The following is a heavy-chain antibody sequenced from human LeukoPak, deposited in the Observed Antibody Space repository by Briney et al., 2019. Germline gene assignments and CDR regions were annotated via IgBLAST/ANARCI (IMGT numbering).Heavy chain of an antibody. CDR2: ISSSSSTI. CDR3: AREEDNADEYLREDY. V-gene: IGHV3-48*04. Sequence: GGSLRLSCAASGFTFSSYSMNWVRQAPGKGLEWVSYISSSSSTIYYADSVKGRFTISRDNARNSLFLQMNSLRAEDTAVYYCAREEDNADEYLREDYWGQGTLVTVSS. CDR1: GFTFSSYS. J-gene: IGHJ4*02. D-gene: IGHD2/OR15-2a*01.